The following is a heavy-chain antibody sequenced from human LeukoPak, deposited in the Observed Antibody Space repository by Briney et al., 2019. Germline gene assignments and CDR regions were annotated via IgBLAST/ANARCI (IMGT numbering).Heavy chain of an antibody. D-gene: IGHD3-22*01. Sequence: GASVKVSCTASGYTFTNYGISWVRQAPGQGLEWMGWISAYNGNTNYAQKLQGRVTMTTDTSTSTAYMELRSLRSDDTAVYYCARDLTPQAVYYHDSSGVDYWGQGTLVTDSS. V-gene: IGHV1-18*01. CDR1: GYTFTNYG. CDR2: ISAYNGNT. J-gene: IGHJ4*02. CDR3: ARDLTPQAVYYHDSSGVDY.